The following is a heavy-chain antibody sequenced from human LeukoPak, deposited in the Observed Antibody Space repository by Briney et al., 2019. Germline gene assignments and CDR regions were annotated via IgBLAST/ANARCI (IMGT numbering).Heavy chain of an antibody. V-gene: IGHV1-24*01. CDR2: FDPEDGET. CDR3: ATLVY. CDR1: GYTFTSYG. Sequence: ASVTVSCKASGYTFTSYGISWVRQAPGQGLEWMGGFDPEDGETIYAQKFQGRVTMTEDTSTDTAYMELSSLRSEDTAVYYCATLVYWGQGTLVTVSS. J-gene: IGHJ4*02.